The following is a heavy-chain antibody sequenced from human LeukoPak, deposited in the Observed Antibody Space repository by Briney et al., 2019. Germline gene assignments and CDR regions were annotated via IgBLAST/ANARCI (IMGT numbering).Heavy chain of an antibody. CDR2: INHSGST. CDR3: ARDAHGSGRIYGMDV. J-gene: IGHJ6*02. V-gene: IGHV4-34*01. D-gene: IGHD3-10*01. CDR1: GGSFSGYY. Sequence: PSETLSLTCAVYGGSFSGYYWSWIRQPPGKGLEWIGEINHSGSTNYNPSLKSRVTISVDTSKNQFSLKLSSVTAADTAVYYCARDAHGSGRIYGMDVWGQGTTVTVSS.